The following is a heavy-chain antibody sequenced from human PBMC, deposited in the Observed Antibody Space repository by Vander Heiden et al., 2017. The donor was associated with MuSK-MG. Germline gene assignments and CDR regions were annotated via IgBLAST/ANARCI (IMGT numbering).Heavy chain of an antibody. D-gene: IGHD2-8*01. V-gene: IGHV3-21*01. CDR1: GFTFSSYS. J-gene: IGHJ4*02. Sequence: EVQLVESGGGLVKPGGSLRLSCAASGFTFSSYSMNWVRQAPGKGLEWVSSISSSSSYIYYADSVKGRFTISRDNAKNSLYLQMNSLRAEDTAVYYCARRPSYCTNGVCPDDWGQGTLVTVSS. CDR2: ISSSSSYI. CDR3: ARRPSYCTNGVCPDD.